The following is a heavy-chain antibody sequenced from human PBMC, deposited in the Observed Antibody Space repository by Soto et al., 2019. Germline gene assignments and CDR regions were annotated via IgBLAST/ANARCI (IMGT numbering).Heavy chain of an antibody. J-gene: IGHJ4*02. V-gene: IGHV3-23*01. D-gene: IGHD1-26*01. CDR1: GVTFSSHA. CDR2: ISGSGGVI. CDR3: AREPRTMVGATGLFDY. Sequence: LRLSCAASGVTFSSHAMSWVRQAPGKGLECVSAISGSGGVIYYADSVKGRFTISRDNAKNSLYLQMNSLRDEDSAVYYCAREPRTMVGATGLFDYWGQGTLVTVSS.